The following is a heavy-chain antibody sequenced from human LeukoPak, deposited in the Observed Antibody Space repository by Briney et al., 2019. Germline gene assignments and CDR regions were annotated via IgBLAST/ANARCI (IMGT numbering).Heavy chain of an antibody. CDR1: GGSISSYY. Sequence: PSETLSLTCTVSGGSISSYYWSWIRQPPGKGLEWIGYIYYSGSTNYNPSLKSRVTISVDTSKNQFSLKLSSVTAADTAVYYCARDRKVRGAFDIWGQGTMVTVSS. CDR2: IYYSGST. CDR3: ARDRKVRGAFDI. D-gene: IGHD2-2*01. J-gene: IGHJ3*02. V-gene: IGHV4-59*01.